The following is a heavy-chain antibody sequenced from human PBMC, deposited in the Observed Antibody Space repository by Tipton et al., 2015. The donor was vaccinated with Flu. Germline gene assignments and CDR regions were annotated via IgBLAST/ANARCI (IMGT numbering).Heavy chain of an antibody. D-gene: IGHD3-10*01. J-gene: IGHJ6*02. V-gene: IGHV4-34*01. CDR2: INHSGST. CDR3: ARAPRVRGVMIGRGYYYYGMDV. Sequence: LRLSCAVYGGSFSGYYWSWIRQPPGKGLEWIGEINHSGSTNYNPSLKSRVTISVDTSKNQFSLKLSSVTAADTAVYYCARAPRVRGVMIGRGYYYYGMDVWGQGTTVSVSS. CDR1: GGSFSGYY.